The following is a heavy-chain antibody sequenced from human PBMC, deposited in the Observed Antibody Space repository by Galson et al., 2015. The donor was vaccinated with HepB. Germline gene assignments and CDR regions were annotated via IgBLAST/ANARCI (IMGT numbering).Heavy chain of an antibody. CDR3: ARDVSLKQDFLNPGGRYFDY. CDR2: ISSSSSYI. CDR1: GFTFSSYS. V-gene: IGHV3-21*01. Sequence: SLRLSCAASGFTFSSYSMNWVRQAPGKGLEWVSSISSSSSYIYYADSVKGRFTISRDNAKNSLYLQMNSLRAEDTAVYYCARDVSLKQDFLNPGGRYFDYWGQGTLVTVSS. J-gene: IGHJ4*02. D-gene: IGHD1-26*01.